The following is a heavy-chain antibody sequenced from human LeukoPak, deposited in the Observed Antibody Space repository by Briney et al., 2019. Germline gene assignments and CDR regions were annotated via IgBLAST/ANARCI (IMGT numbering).Heavy chain of an antibody. CDR3: ARDYSSSHLFGY. CDR1: GYTFTGYY. V-gene: IGHV1-2*02. CDR2: INPNSGGT. D-gene: IGHD6-6*01. J-gene: IGHJ4*02. Sequence: GASVKVSCTASGYTFTGYYMHWVRQAPGQGLEWMGWINPNSGGTNYAQKFQGRVTMTRDTSISTAYMELSRLRSDDTAVYYCARDYSSSHLFGYWGQGTLVTVSS.